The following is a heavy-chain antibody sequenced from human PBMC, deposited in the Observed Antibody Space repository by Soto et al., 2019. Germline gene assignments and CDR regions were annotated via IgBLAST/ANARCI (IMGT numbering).Heavy chain of an antibody. CDR3: ARGYHLKWEPLYYFDY. CDR2: ISYDGSNK. CDR1: GFTFSSYA. J-gene: IGHJ4*02. D-gene: IGHD1-26*01. V-gene: IGHV3-30-3*01. Sequence: GGSLRLSCAASGFTFSSYAMHWVRQAPGKGLEWVAVISYDGSNKYYADSVKGRFTISRDNSKNTLYLQMNSLRAEDTAVYYCARGYHLKWEPLYYFDYWGQGTLVTVSS.